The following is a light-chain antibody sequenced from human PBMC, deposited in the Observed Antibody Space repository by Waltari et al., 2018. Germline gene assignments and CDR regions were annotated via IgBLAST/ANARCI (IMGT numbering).Light chain of an antibody. CDR1: SSDVGGYNY. CDR3: SSYTSSNTVI. CDR2: DVT. Sequence: QSALTQPASVSGSPGQSITISCTGTSSDVGGYNYVSWYQQNPGKAPKVMIYDVTNRPSGVSNRFSGSKSDNTASLTISGLLAEDEAHYYCSSYTSSNTVIFGGGTRLTVL. J-gene: IGLJ2*01. V-gene: IGLV2-14*03.